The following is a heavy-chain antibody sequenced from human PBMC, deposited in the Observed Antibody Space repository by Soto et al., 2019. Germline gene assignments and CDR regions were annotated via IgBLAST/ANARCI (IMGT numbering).Heavy chain of an antibody. Sequence: SETLSLTCAVYCGSFSGYYWRWIRQPPGKGLEWIGEINHRGNTNYNPSLKSRVTISVDTSKNQFSLKLTSVTAADTAVYYCARGSSGWYTPHLDYWGQGILVTVAS. V-gene: IGHV4-34*01. CDR2: INHRGNT. D-gene: IGHD6-19*01. CDR3: ARGSSGWYTPHLDY. CDR1: CGSFSGYY. J-gene: IGHJ4*02.